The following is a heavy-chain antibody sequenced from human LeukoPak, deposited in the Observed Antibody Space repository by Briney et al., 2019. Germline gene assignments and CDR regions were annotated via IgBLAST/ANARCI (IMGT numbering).Heavy chain of an antibody. J-gene: IGHJ4*02. V-gene: IGHV4-39*01. CDR3: ARQTYYYDSSGYYHDY. Sequence: KPSETLSLTCTVSGASISSSNYYWGWIRQPPGKGLEWIADIHYSGSTYYNPSLKSRVTISVDTSKNQFSLKLSSVTAADTAVYYCARQTYYYDSSGYYHDYWGQGTLVTVSS. CDR1: GASISSSNYY. CDR2: IHYSGST. D-gene: IGHD3-22*01.